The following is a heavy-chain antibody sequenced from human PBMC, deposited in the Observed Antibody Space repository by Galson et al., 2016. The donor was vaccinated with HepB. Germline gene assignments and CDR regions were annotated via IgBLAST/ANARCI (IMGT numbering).Heavy chain of an antibody. V-gene: IGHV3-74*01. CDR1: GFTFSNYW. CDR3: VKDLGDYDYWGDYQTPYGLDV. J-gene: IGHJ6*02. D-gene: IGHD3-3*01. Sequence: SLRLSCAASGFTFSNYWMHWVRQAPGKGLVWVSRINTDGTTTNYADSVKGRFTVSRDNAKNTLYLQMNSLRAEDTAVYYCVKDLGDYDYWGDYQTPYGLDVWGLGTTVTVSS. CDR2: INTDGTTT.